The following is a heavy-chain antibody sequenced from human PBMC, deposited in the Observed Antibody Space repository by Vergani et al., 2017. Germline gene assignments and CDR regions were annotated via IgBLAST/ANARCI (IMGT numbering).Heavy chain of an antibody. CDR1: GFTFSSYA. J-gene: IGHJ6*02. D-gene: IGHD4-17*01. CDR3: AREGAVTVPYYYYYGMDV. V-gene: IGHV3-48*04. CDR2: ISSSGSTI. Sequence: EVQLLESGGGLVQPGGSLRLSCAASGFTFSSYAMSWVRQAPGKGLEWVSYISSSGSTIYYADSVKGRFTISRDNAKNSLYLQMNSLRAEDTAVYYCAREGAVTVPYYYYYGMDVWGQGTTVTVSS.